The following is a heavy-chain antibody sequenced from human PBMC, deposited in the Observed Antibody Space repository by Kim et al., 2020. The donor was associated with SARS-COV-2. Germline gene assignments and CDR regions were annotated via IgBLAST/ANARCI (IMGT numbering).Heavy chain of an antibody. CDR3: TRPSIAVPLDAFAI. J-gene: IGHJ3*02. D-gene: IGHD6-19*01. V-gene: IGHV3-73*01. CDR1: GFTFSGSA. Sequence: GGSLRLSCAASGFTFSGSAMHWVRQASGKGLEWVGRIRSKANSYATAYAASVKGRFTITSYDSKNTAYLQMNSLKTEDTAVYYCTRPSIAVPLDAFAIWGQGTMVTVSS. CDR2: IRSKANSYAT.